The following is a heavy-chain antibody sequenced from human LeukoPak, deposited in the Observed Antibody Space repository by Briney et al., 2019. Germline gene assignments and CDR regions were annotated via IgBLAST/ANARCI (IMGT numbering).Heavy chain of an antibody. Sequence: ASVKVSCKTSGYTFTDYYINWVRQAPGQGLEWMGWIIPNTGGTKYALKFQARVTLTRDTSISSAYMELSGLTSDDTALYYCASYFEILTGYYGGNGFDVWGQGTMVTVSA. D-gene: IGHD3-9*01. CDR1: GYTFTDYY. CDR2: IIPNTGGT. CDR3: ASYFEILTGYYGGNGFDV. J-gene: IGHJ3*01. V-gene: IGHV1-2*02.